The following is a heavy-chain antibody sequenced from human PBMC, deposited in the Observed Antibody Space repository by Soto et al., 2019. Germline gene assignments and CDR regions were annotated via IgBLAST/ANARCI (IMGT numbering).Heavy chain of an antibody. Sequence: GGSLRLSCAASGFTFSSYAMHWVRQAPGKGLEWVAVIAYDGRNKYYADSVKGRFTISRDNAKNSLYLQMNSLRAEDTAIYYCAKDWVYSGTYYFDFWGQGTLVTVSS. D-gene: IGHD1-26*01. CDR3: AKDWVYSGTYYFDF. CDR2: IAYDGRNK. J-gene: IGHJ4*02. CDR1: GFTFSSYA. V-gene: IGHV3-30*04.